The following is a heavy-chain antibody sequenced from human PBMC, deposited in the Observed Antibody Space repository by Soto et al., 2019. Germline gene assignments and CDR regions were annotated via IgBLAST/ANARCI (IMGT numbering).Heavy chain of an antibody. J-gene: IGHJ4*02. V-gene: IGHV3-23*01. CDR3: AKKSGVGATWYFDY. Sequence: EVQLLESGGGLVQPGGSLRLSCAASGFTFSNYGMSWVRQAPGKGLEWVSALPDIGTNTYYADSVKGRFTISRDNSKNTLFLQLNNLRAGDTAVYYCAKKSGVGATWYFDYWGQGTLVTVSS. CDR2: LPDIGTNT. CDR1: GFTFSNYG. D-gene: IGHD1-26*01.